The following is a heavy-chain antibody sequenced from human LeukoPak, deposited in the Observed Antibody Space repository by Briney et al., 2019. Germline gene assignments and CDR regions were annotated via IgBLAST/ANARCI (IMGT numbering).Heavy chain of an antibody. CDR2: LYYSGST. D-gene: IGHD3-16*02. V-gene: IGHV4-59*08. J-gene: IGHJ4*02. Sequence: PSETLSLTCTVSGGSISSYYWSWIRQPPGKGLEWIGYLYYSGSTNYNPSLKSRVTISVDTSKNQFSLKLSSVTAADTAVYYCARGTDYVWGSYRPSLGYYFDYWGQGTLVTVSS. CDR1: GGSISSYY. CDR3: ARGTDYVWGSYRPSLGYYFDY.